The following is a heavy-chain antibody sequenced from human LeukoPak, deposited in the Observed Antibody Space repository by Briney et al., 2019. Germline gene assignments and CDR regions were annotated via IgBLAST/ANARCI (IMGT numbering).Heavy chain of an antibody. D-gene: IGHD2-21*02. J-gene: IGHJ3*02. V-gene: IGHV3-7*03. CDR1: GFTFNNYW. Sequence: GGSLRLTCEVSGFTFNNYWMNWVRQAPGQGLEWVANIKEDGSKKYYVDSVKGRFTISRDNAKNSLYLQMNSLRAEDTAVYYCARDVSVETAQDVWVDGFGIWGQGTMVTVSS. CDR3: ARDVSVETAQDVWVDGFGI. CDR2: IKEDGSKK.